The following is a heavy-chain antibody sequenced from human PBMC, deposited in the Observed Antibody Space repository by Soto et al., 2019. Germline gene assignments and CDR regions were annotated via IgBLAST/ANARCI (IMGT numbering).Heavy chain of an antibody. CDR1: GGSFSGYY. CDR3: ARGLRHYDFWSGYHNWFDP. CDR2: INHSGST. Sequence: PSETLSLTCAVYGGSFSGYYWSWIRQPPGKGLEWIGEINHSGSTNYNPSLKSRVTISVDTSKNQFSLKLSSVTAADTAVYYCARGLRHYDFWSGYHNWFDPWGQGTLVTVSS. V-gene: IGHV4-34*01. J-gene: IGHJ5*02. D-gene: IGHD3-3*01.